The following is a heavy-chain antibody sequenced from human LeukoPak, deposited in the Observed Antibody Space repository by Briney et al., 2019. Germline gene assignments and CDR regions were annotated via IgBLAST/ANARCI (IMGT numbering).Heavy chain of an antibody. CDR2: INSDGSST. CDR1: GFTSTRNW. J-gene: IGHJ4*02. CDR3: ARDPRGYLAAAGIDY. Sequence: GGSLRLSCAASGFTSTRNWMHSVRQAPGKGLVCVSRINSDGSSTTYADSVKGRFTISRDNAKSTLYLQMNSLRAEDTAVYYCARDPRGYLAAAGIDYWGQGTLVTVSS. V-gene: IGHV3-74*01. D-gene: IGHD6-13*01.